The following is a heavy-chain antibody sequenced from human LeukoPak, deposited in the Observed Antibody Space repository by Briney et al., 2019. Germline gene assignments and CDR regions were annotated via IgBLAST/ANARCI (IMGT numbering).Heavy chain of an antibody. V-gene: IGHV4-59*01. CDR2: IHYSGST. J-gene: IGHJ1*01. D-gene: IGHD2-15*01. Sequence: PSETLSLTCTVSGGSISSYYWSWIRQPPGKGLEWIGYIHYSGSTTYNPSLKSRVTISVDTSKNQFSLRVNSVTTADTALYYCALGAYCSGGSCYSWDPSDEYFQYWGQGTLVAVSS. CDR1: GGSISSYY. CDR3: ALGAYCSGGSCYSWDPSDEYFQY.